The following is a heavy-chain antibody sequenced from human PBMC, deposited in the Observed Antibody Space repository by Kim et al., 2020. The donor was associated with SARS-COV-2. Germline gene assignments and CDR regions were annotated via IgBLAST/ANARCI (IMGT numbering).Heavy chain of an antibody. J-gene: IGHJ6*02. CDR1: GGSISSSSYY. D-gene: IGHD6-13*01. V-gene: IGHV4-39*01. CDR2: IYYSGST. Sequence: SETLSLTCTVSGGSISSSSYYWGWIRQPPGKGLEWIGSIYYSGSTYYNPSLKSRVTISVDTSKNQFSLKLSSVTAADTAVYYCARQGMGSDYYYYYGMDVWGQGTTFTVSS. CDR3: ARQGMGSDYYYYYGMDV.